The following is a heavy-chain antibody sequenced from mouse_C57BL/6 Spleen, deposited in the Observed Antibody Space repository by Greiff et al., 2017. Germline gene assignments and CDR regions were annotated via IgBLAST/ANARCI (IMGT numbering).Heavy chain of an antibody. CDR3: ARRIYYYGSSYGWFAY. D-gene: IGHD1-1*01. Sequence: QVQLKQSGAELMKPGASVKLSCKATGYTFTGYWIEWVKQRPGHGLEWIGEILPGSGSTNYNEKFKGKATFTADTSSNTAYMQLSSLTTEDSAIYYCARRIYYYGSSYGWFAYWGQGTLVTVSA. V-gene: IGHV1-9*01. CDR1: GYTFTGYW. J-gene: IGHJ3*01. CDR2: ILPGSGST.